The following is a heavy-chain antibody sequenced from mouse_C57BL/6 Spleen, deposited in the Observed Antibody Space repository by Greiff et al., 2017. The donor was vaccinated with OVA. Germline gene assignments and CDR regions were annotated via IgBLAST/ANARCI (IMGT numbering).Heavy chain of an antibody. CDR1: GYAFSSSW. V-gene: IGHV1-82*01. CDR3: ARQIYYGNYYAMDY. Sequence: VKLQESGPELVKPGASVKISCKASGYAFSSSWMNWVKQRPGKGLEWIGRIYPGDGDTNYNGKFKGKATLTADKSSSTAYMQLSSLTSEDSAVYFCARQIYYGNYYAMDYWGQGTSVTVSS. D-gene: IGHD2-1*01. J-gene: IGHJ4*01. CDR2: IYPGDGDT.